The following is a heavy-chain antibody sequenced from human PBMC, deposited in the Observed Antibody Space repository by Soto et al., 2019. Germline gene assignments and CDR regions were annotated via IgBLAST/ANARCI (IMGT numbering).Heavy chain of an antibody. CDR2: IYYSGST. V-gene: IGHV4-30-4*01. J-gene: IGHJ6*02. CDR3: ARTYYDFWSGYLNPPPDYYYYYGMDV. CDR1: GGSISSGDYY. Sequence: ASETLSLTCTVSGGSISSGDYYWSWIRQPPGKGLEWIGYIYYSGSTYYNPSLKSRVTISVDTSKNQFSLKLSSVTAADTAVYYCARTYYDFWSGYLNPPPDYYYYYGMDVWGQGTTVTVSS. D-gene: IGHD3-3*01.